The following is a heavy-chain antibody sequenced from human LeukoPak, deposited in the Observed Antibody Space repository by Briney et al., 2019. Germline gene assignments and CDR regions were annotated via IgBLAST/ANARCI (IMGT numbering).Heavy chain of an antibody. CDR3: AKPTYYDFWSGYDY. Sequence: GGSLRLSCAASGFTSSSYAMSWVRQAPGKGLEWVSAISGSGGSTYYADSVKGRFTISRDNSKNTLYLQMNSLRAEDTAVYYCAKPTYYDFWSGYDYWGQGTLVTVSS. D-gene: IGHD3-3*01. CDR2: ISGSGGST. V-gene: IGHV3-23*01. J-gene: IGHJ4*02. CDR1: GFTSSSYA.